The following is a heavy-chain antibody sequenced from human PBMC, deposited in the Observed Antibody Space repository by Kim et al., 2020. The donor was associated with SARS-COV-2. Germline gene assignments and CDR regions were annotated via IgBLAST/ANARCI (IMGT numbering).Heavy chain of an antibody. J-gene: IGHJ4*02. CDR2: T. CDR3: ATRSNTWYFGY. V-gene: IGHV3-23*01. Sequence: TYYADSVKGRFTISRDSSKNTLNLQMNSLRAEDTAVYYCATRSNTWYFGYWGQGTLVTVS. D-gene: IGHD1-26*01.